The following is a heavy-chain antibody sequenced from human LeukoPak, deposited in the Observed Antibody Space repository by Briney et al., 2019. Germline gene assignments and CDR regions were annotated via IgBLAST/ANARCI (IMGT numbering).Heavy chain of an antibody. CDR2: INSDGSST. Sequence: PAGSLRLSCAASGFTFSSYWMHWVRQAPGKGLVWVSHINSDGSSTSYADSVKGRFTISRDNAKNTLYLQMNSLRAEDTAVYYCALGYCGGGSCSTYYFDYWGQGTRVTVYS. CDR1: GFTFSSYW. CDR3: ALGYCGGGSCSTYYFDY. V-gene: IGHV3-74*01. D-gene: IGHD2-15*01. J-gene: IGHJ4*02.